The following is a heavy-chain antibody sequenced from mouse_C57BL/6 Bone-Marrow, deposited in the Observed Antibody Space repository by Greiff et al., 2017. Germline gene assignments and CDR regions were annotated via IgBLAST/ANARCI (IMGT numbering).Heavy chain of an antibody. CDR3: TAFYDGYSYWYFDV. CDR2: IDPETGGT. Sequence: QVQLKQSGAELVRPGASVTLSCKASGYTFTDYEMHWVKQTPVHGLEWIGAIDPETGGTAYNQKFKGKAILTADKSSSTAYMELRSLTSEDSAVYYCTAFYDGYSYWYFDVWGTGTTVTVSS. V-gene: IGHV1-15*01. CDR1: GYTFTDYE. D-gene: IGHD2-3*01. J-gene: IGHJ1*03.